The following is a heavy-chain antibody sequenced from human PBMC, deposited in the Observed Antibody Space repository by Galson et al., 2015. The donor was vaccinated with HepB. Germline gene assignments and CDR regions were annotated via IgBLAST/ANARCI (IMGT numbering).Heavy chain of an antibody. CDR2: IWYDGSNQ. CDR3: GRDWSGGSERSGAFDI. V-gene: IGHV3-33*08. J-gene: IGHJ3*02. Sequence: SLRLSCATSGFTFNRYGMHWVRQAPGKGLDWVAFIWYDGSNQYYADSVKGRFTISRDKSRNTVDLQVNSLRDDDTAVYYCGRDWSGGSERSGAFDIWGQGTMVIVSS. CDR1: GFTFNRYG. D-gene: IGHD3/OR15-3a*01.